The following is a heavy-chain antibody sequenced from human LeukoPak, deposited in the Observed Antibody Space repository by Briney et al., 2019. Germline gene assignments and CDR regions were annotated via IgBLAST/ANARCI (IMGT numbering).Heavy chain of an antibody. V-gene: IGHV3-23*01. Sequence: PGGSLRLSCAASGFTFSSYAMSWVRQAPGKGLEWVSAIIGSGGSTYYGDSVKGRFTISRDSSKNTLYPQMNSPRAEDTAVYYCGKHSSGYLYYFDYWGEGTLVTVSS. CDR2: IIGSGGST. J-gene: IGHJ4*02. D-gene: IGHD3-22*01. CDR3: GKHSSGYLYYFDY. CDR1: GFTFSSYA.